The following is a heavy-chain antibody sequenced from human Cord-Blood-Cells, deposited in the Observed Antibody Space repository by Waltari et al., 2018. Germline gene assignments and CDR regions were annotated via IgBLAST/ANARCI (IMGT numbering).Heavy chain of an antibody. V-gene: IGHV4-39*01. CDR2: IYYSGST. J-gene: IGHJ4*02. CDR3: ARHLDRAAAGIDY. CDR1: GGSSSSSSYY. D-gene: IGHD6-13*01. Sequence: LQLQESGPALVQPSETLSLTCTVSGGSSSSSSYYWGWIRHPPGKGLEWIGSIYYSGSTYYNPSLKSRVTMSVDTSKNQFSLKLSSVTAADTAVYYCARHLDRAAAGIDYWGQGTLVTVSS.